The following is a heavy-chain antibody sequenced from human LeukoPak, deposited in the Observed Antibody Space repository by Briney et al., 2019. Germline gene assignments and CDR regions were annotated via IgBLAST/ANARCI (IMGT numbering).Heavy chain of an antibody. Sequence: SETLSLTCAVYGGSFSGYYWSWIRQPPGKGLEWIGEINHSGSTNYNPSLKSRVTISVDTSKNQFSLKLSSVTAADTAVYYCARDRLRDYDSSGVTDDAFDIWGQGTMVTVSS. CDR3: ARDRLRDYDSSGVTDDAFDI. J-gene: IGHJ3*02. D-gene: IGHD3-22*01. CDR1: GGSFSGYY. V-gene: IGHV4-34*01. CDR2: INHSGST.